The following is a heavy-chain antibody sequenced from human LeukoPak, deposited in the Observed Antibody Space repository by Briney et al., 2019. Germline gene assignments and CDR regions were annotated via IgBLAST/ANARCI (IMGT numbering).Heavy chain of an antibody. CDR2: ISSSGDST. Sequence: GGSLRLSCAASGFTFSDYYMSWIRQAPGKELECISYISSSGDSTHHADSVKGRLTISRDSAKNSLYLQMNSLRAEDTAVYYCARALGSYSFDYWGQGTLVTVSS. J-gene: IGHJ4*02. CDR3: ARALGSYSFDY. CDR1: GFTFSDYY. V-gene: IGHV3-11*01. D-gene: IGHD1-26*01.